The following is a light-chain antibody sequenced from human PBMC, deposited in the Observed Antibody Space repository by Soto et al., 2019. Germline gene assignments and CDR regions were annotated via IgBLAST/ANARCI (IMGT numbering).Light chain of an antibody. CDR2: ASV. CDR3: QHYGNSPP. J-gene: IGKJ5*01. V-gene: IGKV3-20*01. CDR1: QSSGSNF. Sequence: VLTQSSGSLSLSPLRRDTLSGKTSQSSGSNFVAWYKQQPGQAPSLLIYASVTRATGIPDRFSGSASGTDFTLTIKRLEPEVFAVDYCQHYGNSPPFGQGTQGEIK.